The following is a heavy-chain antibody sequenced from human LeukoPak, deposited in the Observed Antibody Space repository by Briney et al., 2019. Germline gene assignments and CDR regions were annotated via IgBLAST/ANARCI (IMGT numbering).Heavy chain of an antibody. J-gene: IGHJ5*02. CDR3: TRVAQSGPTGWFDP. Sequence: GGSLRLSCAASGFNLNSYMLNWVRQAPGKGLEWVSSISSTGSYIYYADSVKGRFTISRDNPGNVMYLQMDSLRAEDTAVYYCTRVAQSGPTGWFDPWGQGTLVTVSS. V-gene: IGHV3-21*01. D-gene: IGHD1-1*01. CDR2: ISSTGSYI. CDR1: GFNLNSYM.